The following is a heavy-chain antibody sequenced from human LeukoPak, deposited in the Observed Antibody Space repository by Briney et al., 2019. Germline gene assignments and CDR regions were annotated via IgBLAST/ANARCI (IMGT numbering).Heavy chain of an antibody. CDR2: IYYSGST. CDR1: GGSISSYY. J-gene: IGHJ4*02. V-gene: IGHV4-59*01. Sequence: SETLSLTCTVSGGSISSYYWSWIRQPPGKGLEWIGYIYYSGSTNYNPSLKSRVTISVDTSKNQFSLKLSSVTAADTAVYYCARSGGYSFSVDYWGQGTLVTVSS. D-gene: IGHD5-18*01. CDR3: ARSGGYSFSVDY.